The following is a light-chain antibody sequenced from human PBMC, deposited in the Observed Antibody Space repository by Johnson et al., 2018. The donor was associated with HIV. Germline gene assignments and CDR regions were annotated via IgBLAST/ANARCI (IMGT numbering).Light chain of an antibody. CDR3: GTWDSSLSAPRV. CDR1: SSNIGNNY. Sequence: QSVLTQPHSVSAAPGQKVTISCSGSSSNIGNNYVSWYQQLPGTAPKLLTYDNNKRPSGIPDRFSGSKSGTSATLGITGLQTGDEADYYCGTWDSSLSAPRVFGTGTKVTVL. V-gene: IGLV1-51*01. J-gene: IGLJ1*01. CDR2: DNN.